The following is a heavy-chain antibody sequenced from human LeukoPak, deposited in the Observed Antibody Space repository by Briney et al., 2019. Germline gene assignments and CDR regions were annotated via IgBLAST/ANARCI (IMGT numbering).Heavy chain of an antibody. CDR1: GFTVSSNY. Sequence: PGGSLRLSCAASGFTVSSNYMSWVRQAPGKGLEWVSVIYSGGSAYYADSVKGRFTISRDNSKNTLYLQMNSLRAEDTAVYYCARVIPPGSGLYNGYFDYWGQGTLVTVSS. CDR3: ARVIPPGSGLYNGYFDY. D-gene: IGHD2-15*01. V-gene: IGHV3-66*01. CDR2: IYSGGSA. J-gene: IGHJ4*02.